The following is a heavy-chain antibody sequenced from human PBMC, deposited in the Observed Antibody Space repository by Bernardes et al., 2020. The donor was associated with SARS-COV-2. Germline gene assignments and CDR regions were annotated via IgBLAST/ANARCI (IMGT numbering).Heavy chain of an antibody. J-gene: IGHJ4*02. Sequence: GSLRLSCVASGDSLSRYWMTWVRQAPGQGLEWVANIKQDGGDIHYVDSVNGRFTISRDNAKNSLYLQMNSLRVEDTATYYCVRDLAGGRGSWGQGTLVTVSS. V-gene: IGHV3-7*01. CDR1: GDSLSRYW. CDR2: IKQDGGDI. D-gene: IGHD2-15*01. CDR3: VRDLAGGRGS.